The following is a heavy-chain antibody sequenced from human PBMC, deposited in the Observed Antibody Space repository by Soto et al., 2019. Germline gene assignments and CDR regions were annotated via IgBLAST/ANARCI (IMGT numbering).Heavy chain of an antibody. D-gene: IGHD6-19*01. Sequence: QVQLVESGGGVVQPGRSLRLSCAASGFTFSSYGMHWVRQAPGKGLEWVAVISYDGSNKYYADSVKGRFTISRDNSKNTLYLQMNSLRAEDTAVYYCAKAYSSGWQGNDAFDIWGQGTMVTVSS. J-gene: IGHJ3*02. CDR2: ISYDGSNK. CDR1: GFTFSSYG. CDR3: AKAYSSGWQGNDAFDI. V-gene: IGHV3-30*18.